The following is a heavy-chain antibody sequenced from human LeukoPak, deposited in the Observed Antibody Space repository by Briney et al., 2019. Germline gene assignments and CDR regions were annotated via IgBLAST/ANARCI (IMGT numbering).Heavy chain of an antibody. CDR2: INTSGST. Sequence: SETLSLTCTVSGGSISSGSYYWSWIRQPAGKGLEWIGRINTSGSTNYNPSLKSRVTISVDTSKNQFSLKLSSVTAADTAVYYCARAGVGTTPGFDYWGQGTLVTVSS. CDR3: ARAGVGTTPGFDY. CDR1: GGSISSGSYY. D-gene: IGHD1-26*01. V-gene: IGHV4-61*02. J-gene: IGHJ4*02.